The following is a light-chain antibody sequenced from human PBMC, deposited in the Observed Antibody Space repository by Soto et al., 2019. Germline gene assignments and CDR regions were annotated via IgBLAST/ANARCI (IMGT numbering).Light chain of an antibody. CDR1: ESVLYRSNGRNY. CDR2: WAS. J-gene: IGKJ2*01. Sequence: DIVMTQSPDSLAVSLGERATMHCKSSESVLYRSNGRNYLAWYQQKPGQPPKVLFYWASTRESGVPDRFSGRGSGTDFTLTISSLQAEDVAVYFCQQDTTTPFTFGQGTKLEIK. V-gene: IGKV4-1*01. CDR3: QQDTTTPFT.